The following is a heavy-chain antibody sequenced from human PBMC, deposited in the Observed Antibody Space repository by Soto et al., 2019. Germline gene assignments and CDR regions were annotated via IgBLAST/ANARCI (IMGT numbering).Heavy chain of an antibody. Sequence: QVQLQESGPRLVKPSETLSLTCTVSGGSISSWYWSWIRQPPGKGLEWIGYIYYSGSTNYNPSLKSRVTISVDTSKNQFSLKLSSVTAADTAVYYCARRYGSAIDYWGQGTLVTVSS. CDR2: IYYSGST. V-gene: IGHV4-59*08. CDR1: GGSISSWY. CDR3: ARRYGSAIDY. D-gene: IGHD1-26*01. J-gene: IGHJ4*02.